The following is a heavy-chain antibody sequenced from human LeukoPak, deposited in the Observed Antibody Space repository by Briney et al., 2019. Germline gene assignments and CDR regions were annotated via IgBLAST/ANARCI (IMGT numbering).Heavy chain of an antibody. Sequence: GGSLRLSCAASGFTFSSYWMSWVRQAPGKGLEWVANIKQDGSEKYYVDSVKGRFTISRDNAKNSLYLQMNSLRAEDTAVYYCAKSAGDYGISLDYWGQGTLVTVSS. CDR3: AKSAGDYGISLDY. CDR1: GFTFSSYW. V-gene: IGHV3-7*01. CDR2: IKQDGSEK. J-gene: IGHJ4*02. D-gene: IGHD4-17*01.